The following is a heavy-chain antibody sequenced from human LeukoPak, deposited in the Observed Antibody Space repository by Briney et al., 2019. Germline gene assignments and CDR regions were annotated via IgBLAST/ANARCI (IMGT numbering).Heavy chain of an antibody. CDR3: ARLGRIAVAGNY. CDR1: GFTFSSYA. Sequence: GGSLRLSCAASGFTFSSYAMHWVRQAPGKGLEWVAVISYDGSNKYYADSVKGRFTISRDNSKNTLYLQMSSLRAEDTAVYYCARLGRIAVAGNYWGQGTLVTVSS. CDR2: ISYDGSNK. J-gene: IGHJ4*02. V-gene: IGHV3-30*04. D-gene: IGHD6-19*01.